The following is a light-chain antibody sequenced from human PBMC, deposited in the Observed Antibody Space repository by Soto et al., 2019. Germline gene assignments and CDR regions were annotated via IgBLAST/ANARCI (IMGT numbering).Light chain of an antibody. CDR2: SNT. Sequence: QSVLTQPPSVSGAPGQRITISCTGSSSNIGAGFDVHWYQQLPGTAPKLLIHSNTNRPSGVPDRFSGSRSGTSASLAITGLQASDEAHYYCQSYDSRLSGSRVFGRGTKLTVL. CDR3: QSYDSRLSGSRV. J-gene: IGLJ3*02. CDR1: SSNIGAGFD. V-gene: IGLV1-40*01.